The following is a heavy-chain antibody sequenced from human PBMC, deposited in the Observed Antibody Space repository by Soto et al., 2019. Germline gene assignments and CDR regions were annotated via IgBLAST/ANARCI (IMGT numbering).Heavy chain of an antibody. J-gene: IGHJ4*02. D-gene: IGHD3-10*01. Sequence: QVQLQESGPGLVKPSETLSLTCTVSGGSISSYYWSWIRQPPGKGLEWIGYIYYSGSTNYNPSLKGRVTISVDTSKNQFSLKLISVTAADTAVYYCARRRIGELSFDYWGQGTLVTVSS. CDR3: ARRRIGELSFDY. V-gene: IGHV4-59*08. CDR1: GGSISSYY. CDR2: IYYSGST.